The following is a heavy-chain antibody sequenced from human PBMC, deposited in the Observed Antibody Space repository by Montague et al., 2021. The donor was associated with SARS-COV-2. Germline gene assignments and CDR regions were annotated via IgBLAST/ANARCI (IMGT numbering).Heavy chain of an antibody. CDR3: ARGGIRIGMNRGVRSRPFDS. Sequence: SETLSLTCAVSGGSFSDDYWSWIRQSPGKGLEWIGEVYHSGSTTYDPFVRSRVLISIDTSRSQISLNLRSVTAADTAVYYCARGGIRIGMNRGVRSRPFDSWGQGTLVTVSS. J-gene: IGHJ5*01. CDR2: VYHSGST. D-gene: IGHD3-10*01. CDR1: GGSFSDDY. V-gene: IGHV4-34*01.